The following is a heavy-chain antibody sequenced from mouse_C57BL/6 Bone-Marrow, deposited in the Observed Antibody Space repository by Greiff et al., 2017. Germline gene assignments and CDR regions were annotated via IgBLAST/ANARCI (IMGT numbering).Heavy chain of an antibody. CDR1: GYTFTDYD. CDR3: TRRDYGSSYWYFDV. J-gene: IGHJ1*03. D-gene: IGHD1-1*01. Sequence: QVQLQQSGAGLVRPGASVKLSCAASGYTFTDYDINWVRQTPGQGLEWIARIGPGSGNIYYNEKFKGTATLTAEKSTSTAYVQLSSLTSEASAVFFGTRRDYGSSYWYFDVWGTGTAITVSS. V-gene: IGHV1-76*01. CDR2: IGPGSGNI.